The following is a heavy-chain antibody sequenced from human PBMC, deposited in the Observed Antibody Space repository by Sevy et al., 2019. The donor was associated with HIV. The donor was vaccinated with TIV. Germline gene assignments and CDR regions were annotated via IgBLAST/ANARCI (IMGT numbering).Heavy chain of an antibody. CDR3: TRGIWFGEFSAYYFDS. D-gene: IGHD3-10*01. J-gene: IGHJ4*02. V-gene: IGHV3-15*01. CDR2: IKSEIDGGTT. Sequence: GGSLRLSCAGSGFTFNNAWMSWVRQAPGKGLEWVGRIKSEIDGGTTDYAAPVKGRFTISRYDSKNTLFLQMNSLKTEDTAVYYCTRGIWFGEFSAYYFDSWGQGTLVTVSS. CDR1: GFTFNNAW.